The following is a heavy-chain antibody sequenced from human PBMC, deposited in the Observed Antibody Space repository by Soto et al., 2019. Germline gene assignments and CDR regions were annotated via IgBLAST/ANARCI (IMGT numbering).Heavy chain of an antibody. Sequence: SETLSLTCTVSGGSISSYYWSWIRQPPGKGLEWIGYIYYSGSTNYNPSLKSRVTISVDTSKNQFSLKLSSVTAADTAVYYCARSAYDYIWGSYSSYFDLWGRGTLVTVSS. J-gene: IGHJ2*01. CDR1: GGSISSYY. D-gene: IGHD3-16*01. CDR3: ARSAYDYIWGSYSSYFDL. V-gene: IGHV4-59*01. CDR2: IYYSGST.